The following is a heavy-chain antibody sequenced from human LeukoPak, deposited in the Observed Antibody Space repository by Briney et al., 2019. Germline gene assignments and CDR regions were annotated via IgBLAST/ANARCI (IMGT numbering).Heavy chain of an antibody. CDR1: GFTSSDYY. J-gene: IGHJ1*01. V-gene: IGHV3-11*06. CDR2: ISSSSSYT. Sequence: GGSLRLSCAASGFTSSDYYMSWIRQAPGKGLEWVSYISSSSSYTNYADSVKGRFTISRDNAKNSLSLQMNSQRAEDTAVYYCARVYYYDSSGYYKPSGYFQHWGQGTLVTVSS. CDR3: ARVYYYDSSGYYKPSGYFQH. D-gene: IGHD3-22*01.